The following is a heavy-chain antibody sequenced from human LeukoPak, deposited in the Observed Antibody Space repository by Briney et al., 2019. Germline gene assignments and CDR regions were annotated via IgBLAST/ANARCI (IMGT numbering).Heavy chain of an antibody. CDR2: INYSGTT. CDR1: GGSISSGGYY. V-gene: IGHV4-31*03. J-gene: IGHJ5*02. Sequence: SQALSLTCTVSGGSISSGGYYWGWIRQHPGKGLEWIGYINYSGTTYYNLSLESRVTISVDTSKNQFSLKLSSVTAADTAMYYCVRVHYSSGSLSSWFDPWGRGILVTVSS. D-gene: IGHD3-10*01. CDR3: VRVHYSSGSLSSWFDP.